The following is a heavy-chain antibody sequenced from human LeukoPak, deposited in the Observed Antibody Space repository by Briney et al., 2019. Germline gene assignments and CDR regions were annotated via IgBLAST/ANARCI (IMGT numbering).Heavy chain of an antibody. CDR3: ARHQGYCSSTSCYETYYYYYYMDV. D-gene: IGHD2-2*01. CDR2: ITPIFGTA. Sequence: GASVKVSCKASGGTFSSYAISWVRQAPGQGLEWMGGITPIFGTANYAQKFQGRVTITADESTSTAYMELSSLRSEDTAVYYCARHQGYCSSTSCYETYYYYYYMDVWGKGTTVTISS. CDR1: GGTFSSYA. J-gene: IGHJ6*03. V-gene: IGHV1-69*13.